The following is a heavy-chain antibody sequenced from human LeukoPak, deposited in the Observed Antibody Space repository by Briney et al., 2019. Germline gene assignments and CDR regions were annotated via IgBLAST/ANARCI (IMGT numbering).Heavy chain of an antibody. D-gene: IGHD2-15*01. CDR3: AREGYCSGGSCYSPYYYYGMDV. Sequence: GGSLRLSCAASGFTFSSYAMHWVRQAPGKGLEWVAVISYDGSNKYYADSVKGRFTISRDNSKNTLYLQMNSLRAEDTAVYYCAREGYCSGGSCYSPYYYYGMDVWGQGTTVTVSS. CDR1: GFTFSSYA. CDR2: ISYDGSNK. V-gene: IGHV3-30-3*01. J-gene: IGHJ6*02.